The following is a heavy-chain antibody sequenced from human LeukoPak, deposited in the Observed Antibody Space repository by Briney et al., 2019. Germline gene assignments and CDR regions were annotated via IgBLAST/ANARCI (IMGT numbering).Heavy chain of an antibody. V-gene: IGHV3-30*18. CDR2: ISYDGSNK. CDR1: GFTFSSYG. Sequence: PGGSLRLSCAASGFTFSSYGMHWVRQAPGKGLEWVAVISYDGSNKYYADSVKGRFTISRDKSKNTLYLQMNSLRAEDTAVYYCAKASGMVRGVINYYYYMDVWGKGTTVTVSS. D-gene: IGHD3-10*01. J-gene: IGHJ6*03. CDR3: AKASGMVRGVINYYYYMDV.